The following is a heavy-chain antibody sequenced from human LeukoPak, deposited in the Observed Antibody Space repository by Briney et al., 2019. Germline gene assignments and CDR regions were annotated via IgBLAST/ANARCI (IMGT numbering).Heavy chain of an antibody. CDR1: GFTFSDYA. CDR3: TKGGYSRWYYFDY. V-gene: IGHV3-23*01. J-gene: IGHJ4*02. CDR2: ISGSDGGT. Sequence: GGSLRLSCAASGFTFSDYAMSWVRQAPGKGLEWVSRISGSDGGTYYADSVKGRFTISRDSSKNTVYLQMNSLRAEDTAVYYCTKGGYSRWYYFDYWGQGTLVTVSS. D-gene: IGHD6-13*01.